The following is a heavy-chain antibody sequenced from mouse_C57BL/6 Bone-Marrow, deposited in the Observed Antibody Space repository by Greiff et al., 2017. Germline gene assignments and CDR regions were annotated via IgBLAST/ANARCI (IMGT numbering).Heavy chain of an antibody. V-gene: IGHV1-7*01. CDR1: GYTFTSSW. D-gene: IGHD2-3*01. CDR2: IIPSSGYT. Sequence: VKLQQPGADLAKPGASVKLSCKASGYTFTSSWMHWVKQRPGQGLEWIGYIIPSSGYTKYNQKFKDKATLTAANSSSTAYMQLSSLTYEDSAVYYCAISDVYTTGAYWGQGTLVTVSA. CDR3: AISDVYTTGAY. J-gene: IGHJ3*01.